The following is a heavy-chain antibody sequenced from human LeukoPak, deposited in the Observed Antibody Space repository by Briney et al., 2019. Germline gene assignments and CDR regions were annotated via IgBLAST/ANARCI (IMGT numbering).Heavy chain of an antibody. J-gene: IGHJ3*02. Sequence: PSETLSLTCAVSGGSISSSNWWSWVRQPPGKGLEWIGEIYHSGSTNYNPSLKSRVTISVDKSKNQFSLKLSSVTAADTAVYYCARVTVTMVRGVESDAFDIWGQGTMVTVSS. V-gene: IGHV4-4*02. CDR3: ARVTVTMVRGVESDAFDI. D-gene: IGHD3-10*01. CDR2: IYHSGST. CDR1: GGSISSSNW.